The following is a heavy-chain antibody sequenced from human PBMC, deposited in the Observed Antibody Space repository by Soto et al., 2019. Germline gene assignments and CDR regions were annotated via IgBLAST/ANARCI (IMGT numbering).Heavy chain of an antibody. D-gene: IGHD2-15*01. CDR2: IYYSGST. Sequence: SETLSLTCTVSGGSISSSSYYWGWIRQPPGKGLEWIGSIYYSGSTYYNPSLKSRVTISVDTSKNQFSLKLSSVTAADTAVYYCARLGYCSGGSCYEGAFDYWGQGTLVTVSS. J-gene: IGHJ4*02. CDR3: ARLGYCSGGSCYEGAFDY. V-gene: IGHV4-39*01. CDR1: GGSISSSSYY.